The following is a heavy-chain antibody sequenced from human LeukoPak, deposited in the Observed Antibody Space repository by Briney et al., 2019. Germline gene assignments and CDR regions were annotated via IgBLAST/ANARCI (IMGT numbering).Heavy chain of an antibody. D-gene: IGHD5-12*01. CDR1: GGSMSTYS. V-gene: IGHV4-59*08. J-gene: IGHJ4*02. Sequence: SETLSPTCPVTGGSMSTYSWSWVRQPPGKGLEWIGYIYSSGSTNYNPSLKSRVTISIDTSKNQFSLKLTSVTAADTAVYYCARHDSSLRGLRVVWGQGSPVTVSS. CDR2: IYSSGST. CDR3: ARHDSSLRGLRVV.